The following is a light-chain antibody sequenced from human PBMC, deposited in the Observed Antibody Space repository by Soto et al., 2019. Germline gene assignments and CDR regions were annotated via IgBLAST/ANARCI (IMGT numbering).Light chain of an antibody. CDR1: SSDVGGYNY. CDR3: SSYTSSDTLV. CDR2: DVS. J-gene: IGLJ2*01. V-gene: IGLV2-14*01. Sequence: QSALTQPASVSGSPGQSITISCTGTSSDVGGYNYVSWYQQHPGKAPKLMIYDVSIRPSGVSNRFSGSKSGNTASLTISGLQVEDEADYYCSSYTSSDTLVFGGGTKVTVL.